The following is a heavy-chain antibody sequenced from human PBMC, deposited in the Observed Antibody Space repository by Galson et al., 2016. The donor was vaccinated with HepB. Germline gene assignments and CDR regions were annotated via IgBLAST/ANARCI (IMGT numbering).Heavy chain of an antibody. CDR2: IIPFVGTP. J-gene: IGHJ4*02. V-gene: IGHV1-69*13. CDR3: AREGNCAGYRCFRFDY. CDR1: GGTFSRYA. D-gene: IGHD2-15*01. Sequence: SVKVSCKVHGGTFSRYAISWLRQAPGQGLEWMGGIIPFVGTPPYGQKFQGRVRIFADESTTTAYMELTGLRVDDTAVYYCAREGNCAGYRCFRFDYWGQGPLVTVAS.